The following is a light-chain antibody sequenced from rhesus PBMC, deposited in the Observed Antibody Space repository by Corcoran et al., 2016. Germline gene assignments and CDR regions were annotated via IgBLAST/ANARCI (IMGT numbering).Light chain of an antibody. V-gene: IGKV1-94*01. CDR3: LQDYTTPWT. CDR2: AAS. CDR1: QGINKE. Sequence: DIQMTQSPSSLSASVGDRVTVTCRASQGINKELSWYPQQPGTAPTRLIYAASSLQTGVSSRFSGSGSGTDYTLTISSMQPEDGATYYCLQDYTTPWTFGQGTKVEIK. J-gene: IGKJ1*01.